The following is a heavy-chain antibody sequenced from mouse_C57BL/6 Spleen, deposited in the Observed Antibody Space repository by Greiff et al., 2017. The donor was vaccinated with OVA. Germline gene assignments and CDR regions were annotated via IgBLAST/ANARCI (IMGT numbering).Heavy chain of an antibody. V-gene: IGHV5-9-1*02. Sequence: DVMLVESVEGLVKPGGSLKLSCAASGFTFSSYPMSWVRQTPEKRLEWVAYISSGGDYIYYADTVKGRFTISRDNARNTLYLQMSSLKSEDTAMYYCTRDRGVTTFDYWGQGTTLTVSS. CDR1: GFTFSSYP. J-gene: IGHJ2*01. CDR2: ISSGGDYI. CDR3: TRDRGVTTFDY. D-gene: IGHD2-2*01.